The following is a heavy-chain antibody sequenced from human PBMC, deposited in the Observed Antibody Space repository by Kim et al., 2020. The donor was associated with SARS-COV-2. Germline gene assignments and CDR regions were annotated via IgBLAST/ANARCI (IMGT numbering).Heavy chain of an antibody. CDR1: GYTFTSYD. CDR3: ARGLKGYCSSTSCYWRYYYGMDV. D-gene: IGHD2-2*01. CDR2: MNPNSGNT. V-gene: IGHV1-8*01. J-gene: IGHJ6*02. Sequence: ASVKVSCKASGYTFTSYDINWVRQATGQGLEWMGWMNPNSGNTGYAQKFQGRVTMTRNTSISTAYMELSSLRSEDTAVYYCARGLKGYCSSTSCYWRYYYGMDVWGQGTTVTVSS.